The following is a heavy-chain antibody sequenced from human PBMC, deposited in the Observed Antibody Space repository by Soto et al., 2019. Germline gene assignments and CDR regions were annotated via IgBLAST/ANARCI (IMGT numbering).Heavy chain of an antibody. V-gene: IGHV3-23*01. D-gene: IGHD2-21*01. CDR2: ISGSGNT. J-gene: IGHJ4*02. CDR1: GFTFSSYA. Sequence: EVQLLESGGGLVQPGGSLRLSCAASGFTFSSYAMSWVRRAPGKGLEWVSAISGSGNTHYADSVKGRFTVSRDNSKNTWYLQMNSLRAEDGAVYYCAKGGGFGGDCCPFDHWGQGTLVTVSS. CDR3: AKGGGFGGDCCPFDH.